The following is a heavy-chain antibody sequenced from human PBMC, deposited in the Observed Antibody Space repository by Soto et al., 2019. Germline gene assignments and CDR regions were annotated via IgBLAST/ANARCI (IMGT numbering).Heavy chain of an antibody. CDR1: GGSFSGYY. V-gene: IGHV4-34*01. D-gene: IGHD5-12*01. Sequence: QVQLQQWGAGLLKPSETLSLTCAVYGGSFSGYYWSWIRQPPGKGLEWIGEIDHSGSTNYNPSLKSRVTISVDTSKDQFARKLSSVTAADTAGYYGARGSRGGYDCRDYWGQGTLVTVSS. CDR2: IDHSGST. J-gene: IGHJ4*02. CDR3: ARGSRGGYDCRDY.